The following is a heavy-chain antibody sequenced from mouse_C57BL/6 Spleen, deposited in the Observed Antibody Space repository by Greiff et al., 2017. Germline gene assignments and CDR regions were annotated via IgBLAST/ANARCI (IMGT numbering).Heavy chain of an antibody. CDR2: IDPSDSYT. V-gene: IGHV1-59*01. CDR1: GYTFTSYW. D-gene: IGHD1-1*01. Sequence: QVQLQQSGAELVRPGTSVKLSCKASGYTFTSYWMHWVKQRPGQGLEWIGVIDPSDSYTNYNQQFKGKATLTVDTSSSTAYMQLSSLTSEDSAVYYCAREGSTVVARGYFDVWGTGTTVTVSS. J-gene: IGHJ1*03. CDR3: AREGSTVVARGYFDV.